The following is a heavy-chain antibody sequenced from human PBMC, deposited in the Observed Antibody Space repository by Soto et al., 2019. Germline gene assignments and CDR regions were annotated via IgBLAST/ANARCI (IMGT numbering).Heavy chain of an antibody. J-gene: IGHJ5*02. D-gene: IGHD6-25*01. V-gene: IGHV1-18*01. CDR3: TRGPRPGVIAAARWFDP. CDR2: IDPYNGNT. Sequence: QLQLVQSGAEVKMPGASVKVSCKASGYTFTSYGISWVRQAPGQGLEWMGCIDPYNGNTNYTQKVQGRVTMTTDTSTGTAYMELRSLTSDDTAIYYCTRGPRPGVIAAARWFDPWGQGTLVTVSS. CDR1: GYTFTSYG.